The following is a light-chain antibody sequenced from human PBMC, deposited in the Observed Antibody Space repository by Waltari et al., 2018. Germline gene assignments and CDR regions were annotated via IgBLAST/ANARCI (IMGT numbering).Light chain of an antibody. CDR1: NIARKS. J-gene: IGLJ1*01. CDR2: YDN. V-gene: IGLV3-21*01. Sequence: SYVLTQPPSVSVAPGETARITCGGNNIARKSAPWYRQRPGQAPVVVISYDNDRAAGIPERFSGSNSGNTATLTISRVEAGDEADYYCQVWDANTDPGVFGTGTEVTVL. CDR3: QVWDANTDPGV.